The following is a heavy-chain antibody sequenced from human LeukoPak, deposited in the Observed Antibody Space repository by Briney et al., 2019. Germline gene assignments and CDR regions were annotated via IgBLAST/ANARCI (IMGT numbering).Heavy chain of an antibody. D-gene: IGHD3-22*01. J-gene: IGHJ4*02. V-gene: IGHV3-23*01. CDR2: ISGSGGST. CDR3: ARSPYYYDSSGYLDY. Sequence: GGSLRLSCAASGFTFSSYAMSWVRQAPGKGLEWVSAISGSGGSTYYADSVKGRFTISRDNSKNTLYLQMNSLRAEDTAVYYCARSPYYYDSSGYLDYWGQGTLVTVSS. CDR1: GFTFSSYA.